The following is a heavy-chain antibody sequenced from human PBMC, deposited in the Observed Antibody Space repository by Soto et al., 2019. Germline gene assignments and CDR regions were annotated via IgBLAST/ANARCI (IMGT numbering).Heavy chain of an antibody. CDR2: ISYDGSNK. V-gene: IGHV3-30*18. CDR1: GFTFSSYG. CDR3: AKSSSGSYPFDY. J-gene: IGHJ4*02. Sequence: LRLSCAASGFTFSSYGMHWVRQAPGKGLEWVAVISYDGSNKYYADSVKGRFTISRDNSKNTLYLQMNSLRAEDTAVYYCAKSSSGSYPFDYWGQGTLVTVSS. D-gene: IGHD1-26*01.